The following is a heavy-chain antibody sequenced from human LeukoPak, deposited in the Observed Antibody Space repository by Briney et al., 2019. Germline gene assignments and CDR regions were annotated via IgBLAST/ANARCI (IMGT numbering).Heavy chain of an antibody. CDR3: ARETRPSHYYDSSGYYAY. Sequence: SVKVSCKASGGTFSSYAISWVRQAPGQGLEWMGRIIPIFGTANYAQKFQGRVTITTDESTSTAYMELSSLRSEDTAVYYCARETRPSHYYDSSGYYAYWGQGTLVAVSS. J-gene: IGHJ4*02. D-gene: IGHD3-22*01. CDR2: IIPIFGTA. CDR1: GGTFSSYA. V-gene: IGHV1-69*05.